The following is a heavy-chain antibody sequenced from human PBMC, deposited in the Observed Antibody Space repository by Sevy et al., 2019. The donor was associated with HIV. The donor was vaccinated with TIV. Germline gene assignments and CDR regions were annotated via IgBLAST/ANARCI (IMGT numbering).Heavy chain of an antibody. CDR2: INHSGST. J-gene: IGHJ4*02. Sequence: SETLSLTCAVYGGSFSGYYWSWIRQPPGKGLEWIGEINHSGSTNYNPSLKSRVTISVDTSKNQFSLKLSSVTAADTAVYYCARGGYGGNSVRKLRATDDRCFDYWGQGTLVTVSS. CDR3: ARGGYGGNSVRKLRATDDRCFDY. V-gene: IGHV4-34*01. D-gene: IGHD4-17*01. CDR1: GGSFSGYY.